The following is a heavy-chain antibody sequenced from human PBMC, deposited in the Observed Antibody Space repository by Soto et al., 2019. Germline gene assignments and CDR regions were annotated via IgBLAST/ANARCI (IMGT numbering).Heavy chain of an antibody. CDR3: ARDLRQQQLAGGLDY. CDR2: IWYDGSNK. J-gene: IGHJ4*02. V-gene: IGHV3-33*01. CDR1: GFTFSSYG. D-gene: IGHD6-13*01. Sequence: GGSLRLSCAASGFTFSSYGMHWVRQAPGKGLEWVAVIWYDGSNKYYADSVKGRFTISRDNSKNTLYLQMNSLRAEDTAVYYCARDLRQQQLAGGLDYWGQGTLVTVSS.